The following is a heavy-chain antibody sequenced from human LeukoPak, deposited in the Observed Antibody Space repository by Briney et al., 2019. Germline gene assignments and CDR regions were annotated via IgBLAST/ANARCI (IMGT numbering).Heavy chain of an antibody. V-gene: IGHV1-69*05. CDR2: IIPIFGTA. Sequence: SVKVSCKASGGTFSSYAISWVRQAPGQGLEWMGGIIPIFGTANYAQKFQGRVTITTDESTSTAYMELSSLRSEDTAVYYCARGRQQLVYGHYYYYMDVWGKGTTVTVSS. J-gene: IGHJ6*03. CDR3: ARGRQQLVYGHYYYYMDV. CDR1: GGTFSSYA. D-gene: IGHD6-13*01.